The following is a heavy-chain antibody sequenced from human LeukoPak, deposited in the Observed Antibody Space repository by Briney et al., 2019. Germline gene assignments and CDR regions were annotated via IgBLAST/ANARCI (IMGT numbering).Heavy chain of an antibody. D-gene: IGHD5-24*01. CDR3: ARRSGYNYYFDY. CDR2: IYPGDSET. V-gene: IGHV5-51*01. Sequence: GESLKISCKGSGYSFKSYWIGWVRQLPGKGLGWMGIIYPGDSETRYSPSFQGQVTISADKSISTAYLQWSSLKASDTAMYYCARRSGYNYYFDYWGQGTLVTVSS. J-gene: IGHJ4*02. CDR1: GYSFKSYW.